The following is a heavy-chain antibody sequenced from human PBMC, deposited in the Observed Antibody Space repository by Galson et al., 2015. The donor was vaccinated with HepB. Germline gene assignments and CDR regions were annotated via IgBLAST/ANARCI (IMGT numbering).Heavy chain of an antibody. D-gene: IGHD3-22*01. CDR1: GFTFSSYG. CDR3: ARVGYYDSSGPHLDY. J-gene: IGHJ4*02. V-gene: IGHV3-30*03. Sequence: SLRLSCAASGFTFSSYGMHWVRQAPGKGLEWVAVISYDGSNKYYADSVKGRFTISRDNSKNTLYLQMNRLRSDDTAVYYCARVGYYDSSGPHLDYWGQGTLVTVSS. CDR2: ISYDGSNK.